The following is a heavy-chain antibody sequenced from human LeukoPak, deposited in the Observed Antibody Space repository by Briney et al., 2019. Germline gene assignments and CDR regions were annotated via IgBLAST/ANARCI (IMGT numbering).Heavy chain of an antibody. CDR2: ISGSGGST. CDR1: GFTFSTYA. D-gene: IGHD2-15*01. Sequence: PGGSLRLSCAASGFTFSTYAMSWVRQAPGKGLEWVSAISGSGGSTYYADSVKGRFTISRDNSKNTLYLQMNSLRAEDTAVYYCASYTYCSGGSCYSLDYWGQGTLVTVSS. J-gene: IGHJ4*02. V-gene: IGHV3-23*01. CDR3: ASYTYCSGGSCYSLDY.